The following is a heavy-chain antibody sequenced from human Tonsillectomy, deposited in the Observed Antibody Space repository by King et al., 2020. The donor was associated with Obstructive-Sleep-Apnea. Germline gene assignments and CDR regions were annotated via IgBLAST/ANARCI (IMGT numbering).Heavy chain of an antibody. J-gene: IGHJ4*02. CDR1: GFTFDDYA. V-gene: IGHV3-43D*03. D-gene: IGHD6-13*01. Sequence: DVQLVESGGVVVQPGGSLRLSCAASGFTFDDYAMHWVRQAPGKGLEWVSLISWDDGTTHYADSVKGRFTISRDNSKNSMYLQMNSLRAEDTALYYCAKDLGRWGGIACDYWGQGTLVTVSS. CDR2: ISWDDGTT. CDR3: AKDLGRWGGIACDY.